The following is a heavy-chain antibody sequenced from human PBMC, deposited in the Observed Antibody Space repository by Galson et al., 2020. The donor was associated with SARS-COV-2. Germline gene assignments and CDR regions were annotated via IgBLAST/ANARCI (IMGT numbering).Heavy chain of an antibody. J-gene: IGHJ4*02. CDR2: IGGSGGSA. Sequence: GESLKISCAASGFTFSSYAMSWVRQAPGKGLEWVSTIGGSGGSAYYADSVKGRFTVSRDNSKNTLYLQMNSLRAADTAVYYCATDVRGDNWGRGTLVTVSS. V-gene: IGHV3-23*01. CDR1: GFTFSSYA. D-gene: IGHD1-26*01. CDR3: ATDVRGDN.